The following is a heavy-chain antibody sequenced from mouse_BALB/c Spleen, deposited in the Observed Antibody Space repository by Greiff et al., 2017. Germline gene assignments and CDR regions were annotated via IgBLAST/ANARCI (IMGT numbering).Heavy chain of an antibody. CDR1: GFTFSSYT. J-gene: IGHJ4*01. Sequence: EVMLVESGGGLVQPGGSLKLSCAASGFTFSSYTMSWVRQTPEKRLEWVAYISNGGGSTYYPDTVKGRFTISRDNAKNTLYLQMSSLKSEDTAMYYCARQEYGNPNYYAMDYWGQGTSVTVSA. CDR2: ISNGGGST. V-gene: IGHV5-12-2*01. D-gene: IGHD2-10*02. CDR3: ARQEYGNPNYYAMDY.